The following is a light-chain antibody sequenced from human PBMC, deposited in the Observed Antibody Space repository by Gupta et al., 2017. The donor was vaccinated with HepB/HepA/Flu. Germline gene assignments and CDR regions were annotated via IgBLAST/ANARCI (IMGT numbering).Light chain of an antibody. Sequence: HAVLTQPSFLSASSRASASPTCTLRSGVNIATYRIYWYQQKPASPPQCLLYYTPDSDKQQGSGVPSRFSGSKVVSEDEGILLISGLQSEDEADYYCMTWHISTWVFGGGTKLTVL. CDR1: SGVNIATYR. V-gene: IGLV5-45*02. CDR2: YTPDSDK. J-gene: IGLJ3*02. CDR3: MTWHISTWV.